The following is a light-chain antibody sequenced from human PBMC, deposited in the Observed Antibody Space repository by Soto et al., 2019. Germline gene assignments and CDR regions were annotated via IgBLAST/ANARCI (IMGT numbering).Light chain of an antibody. CDR2: GAS. CDR3: QQYNDWPRT. V-gene: IGKV3-15*01. CDR1: QSVSIN. J-gene: IGKJ1*01. Sequence: EIVMTQSPATLSVSPGERATLSCRASQSVSINLAWYQQKPGQAPRLLMYGASTRGIGVPTRFSGSGSGTEFTLTISSLQSEDVAIYYCQQYNDWPRTFGQGTRVEI.